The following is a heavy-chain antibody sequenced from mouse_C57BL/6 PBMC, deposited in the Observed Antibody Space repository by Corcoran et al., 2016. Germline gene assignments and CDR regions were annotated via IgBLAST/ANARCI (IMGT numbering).Heavy chain of an antibody. CDR1: GYTFTDYY. Sequence: EVQLQQSGPELVKPGASVKISCKASGYTFTDYYMNWVKQSHGKSLEWIGDINPNNGGTSYNQKFKGKDTLTVDKSSSTAYMELRSLTSEDSAVYYCTKLYSYFDYWGQGTTLTVSS. CDR2: INPNNGGT. J-gene: IGHJ2*01. D-gene: IGHD2-1*01. V-gene: IGHV1-26*01. CDR3: TKLYSYFDY.